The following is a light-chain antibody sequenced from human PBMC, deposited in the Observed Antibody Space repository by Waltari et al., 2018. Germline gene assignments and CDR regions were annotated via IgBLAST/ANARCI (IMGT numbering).Light chain of an antibody. CDR1: TVGEKY. CDR2: QDT. J-gene: IGLJ2*01. Sequence: ELTQPPFVSVSPGQPVNINCFGGTVGEKYVSWYQQIPGQSPVLVMYQDTKRPSGIPERFSGSNSGNTATLTISGTQALDEADYYCQIWDTTTMVFGGGTKLTVL. V-gene: IGLV3-1*01. CDR3: QIWDTTTMV.